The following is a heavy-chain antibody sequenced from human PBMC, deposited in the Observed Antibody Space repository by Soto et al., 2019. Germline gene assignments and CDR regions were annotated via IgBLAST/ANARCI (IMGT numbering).Heavy chain of an antibody. V-gene: IGHV3-30*04. Sequence: QVQLVESGGGVVQPGRSLRLSCVASGFTFSNYAMHWVRQAPGKGLEWVAVISYDGRNKYYADSVKGRFTISRDNSKNPLYVEMNSLRAEDTAVYYCAREGRSLWFGEPNSRGYGMDVWGQGTTVTVSS. CDR3: AREGRSLWFGEPNSRGYGMDV. CDR2: ISYDGRNK. CDR1: GFTFSNYA. D-gene: IGHD3-10*01. J-gene: IGHJ6*02.